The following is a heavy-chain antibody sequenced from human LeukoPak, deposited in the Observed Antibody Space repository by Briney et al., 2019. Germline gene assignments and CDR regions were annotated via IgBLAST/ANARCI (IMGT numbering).Heavy chain of an antibody. Sequence: ASVKVSCKASGYTFTSYGISWVRQAPGQGLEWMGWISAYNGNTNYAQKLQGRVTMTTDTSTSTAYMELGSLRSDDTAVYYCARGRNWYYYDSSGYPRFDPWGQGTLVTVSS. CDR1: GYTFTSYG. J-gene: IGHJ5*02. CDR3: ARGRNWYYYDSSGYPRFDP. V-gene: IGHV1-18*01. D-gene: IGHD3-22*01. CDR2: ISAYNGNT.